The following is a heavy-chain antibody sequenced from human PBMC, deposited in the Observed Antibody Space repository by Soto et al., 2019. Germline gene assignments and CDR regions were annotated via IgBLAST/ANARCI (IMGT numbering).Heavy chain of an antibody. Sequence: GGSLRLSCVASGFTFENYAMSWVRQAPGKGLEWVSAISGSGGTTYYSDSVKGRFTISRYNSKNTVYLQMNDLTVADAAEYLFAKDSSPTFGVPAEECYATAEWGQGTAVTVFS. J-gene: IGHJ6*02. CDR1: GFTFENYA. V-gene: IGHV3-23*01. CDR2: ISGSGGTT. D-gene: IGHD3-3*01. CDR3: AKDSSPTFGVPAEECYATAE.